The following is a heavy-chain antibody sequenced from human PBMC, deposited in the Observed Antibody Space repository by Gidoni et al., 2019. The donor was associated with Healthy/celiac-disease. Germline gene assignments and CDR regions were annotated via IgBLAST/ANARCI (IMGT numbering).Heavy chain of an antibody. CDR1: GYTFTSYD. J-gene: IGHJ6*02. D-gene: IGHD2-21*01. CDR2: MNPNSGNT. CDR3: ARAPRGLLMKKRRGDYYYGMDV. V-gene: IGHV1-8*01. Sequence: QVQLVQSGAEVKKPGASVTVSCKASGYTFTSYDLTWVRQATGQVLEWLGWMNPNSGNTGYAQKFQGRVTMTRNTSISTAYMELSSLRSEDTAVYYCARAPRGLLMKKRRGDYYYGMDVWGQGTTVTVSS.